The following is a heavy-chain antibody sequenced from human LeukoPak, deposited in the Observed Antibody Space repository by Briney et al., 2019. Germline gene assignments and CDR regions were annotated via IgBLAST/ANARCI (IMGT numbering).Heavy chain of an antibody. CDR2: VRYDGSNK. D-gene: IGHD2-2*01. CDR1: GFTFSSYG. Sequence: PGGSLRLSCAASGFTFSSYGMHWVRQAPGKGLEWVAFVRYDGSNKYYADSVKGRFTISRDNSKNTPYLQMNSLRAEDTAVYYCAKDRLRYCSSTSCRGGFDYWGQGTLVTVSS. CDR3: AKDRLRYCSSTSCRGGFDY. J-gene: IGHJ4*02. V-gene: IGHV3-30*02.